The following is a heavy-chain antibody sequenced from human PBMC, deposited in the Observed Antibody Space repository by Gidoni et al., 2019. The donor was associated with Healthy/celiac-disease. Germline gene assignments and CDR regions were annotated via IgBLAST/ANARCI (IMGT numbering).Heavy chain of an antibody. Sequence: QLHLHESGPALAKPSATLSLTCTDSAGSISSSSYYWGWRRQPPGKGLEWIGSIYYSWSTYYKPSLKRRVTISVDTSKNQFSLKLSSVTVADTAVYYCARLNPMYDYVWGSYRSSRSPADYWCQGTLFTVSS. J-gene: IGHJ4*02. CDR3: ARLNPMYDYVWGSYRSSRSPADY. D-gene: IGHD3-16*02. V-gene: IGHV4-39*01. CDR1: AGSISSSSYY. CDR2: IYYSWST.